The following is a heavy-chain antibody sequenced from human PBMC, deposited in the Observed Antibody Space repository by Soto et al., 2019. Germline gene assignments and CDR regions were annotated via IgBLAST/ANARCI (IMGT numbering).Heavy chain of an antibody. CDR3: ARGECSSNYCCTRWAIDI. V-gene: IGHV4-34*01. CDR1: GGSFSGYY. CDR2: INHSGST. D-gene: IGHD2-2*01. Sequence: QVQLQQWGAGLLKPSEPLSLTCAVYGGSFSGYYWTWIRQTPGKVLEWIGEINHSGSTNYNPSLKSRVSISADTSKKQFSLNLTSVTAADTAVYYCARGECSSNYCCTRWAIDIWGQGTVVTVSS. J-gene: IGHJ3*02.